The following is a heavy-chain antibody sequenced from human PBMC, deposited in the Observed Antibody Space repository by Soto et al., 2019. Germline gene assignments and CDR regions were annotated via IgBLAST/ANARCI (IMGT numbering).Heavy chain of an antibody. D-gene: IGHD3-10*01. J-gene: IGHJ3*02. CDR1: GYTFTSYD. V-gene: IGHV1-8*01. CDR3: ARVPVSNWFGAQGRGNHPREGYAFDI. Sequence: ASVKVSCKASGYTFTSYDINWVRQATGQGLEWMGWMNPNSGNTGYAQKFQGRVTMTRNTSISTAYMELSSLRSEDTAVYYCARVPVSNWFGAQGRGNHPREGYAFDIWGQGTMVTVSS. CDR2: MNPNSGNT.